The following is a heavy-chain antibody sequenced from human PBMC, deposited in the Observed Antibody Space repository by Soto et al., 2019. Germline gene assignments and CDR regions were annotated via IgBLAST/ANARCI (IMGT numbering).Heavy chain of an antibody. CDR3: ARGGAVRANYYYGMDV. CDR1: GFTLNNYW. J-gene: IGHJ6*02. Sequence: EVQLVESGGGLVQPGGSLRLSCAASGFTLNNYWMHWVRQAPGKGLVWVSRINSNGRSTNSADSVKGRFTISRDDATNTLYLQMTSLRAEDTGVYYCARGGAVRANYYYGMDVWGQGTTVTVSS. CDR2: INSNGRST. D-gene: IGHD3-10*01. V-gene: IGHV3-74*01.